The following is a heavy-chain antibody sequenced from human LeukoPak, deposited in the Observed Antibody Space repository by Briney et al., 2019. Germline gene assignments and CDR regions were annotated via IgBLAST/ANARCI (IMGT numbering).Heavy chain of an antibody. V-gene: IGHV3-30*02. CDR3: DYMDV. CDR1: GFTFSTYG. J-gene: IGHJ6*03. D-gene: IGHD1-26*01. CDR2: IRYDGSNK. Sequence: PGGSLRLSCAASGFTFSTYGMYWVRQAPGKGLEWVAFIRYDGSNKYYADSVKGRFTISRDNSKNTLYLQNCAKGYGWEASYYYDYMDVWGKGTTVTISS.